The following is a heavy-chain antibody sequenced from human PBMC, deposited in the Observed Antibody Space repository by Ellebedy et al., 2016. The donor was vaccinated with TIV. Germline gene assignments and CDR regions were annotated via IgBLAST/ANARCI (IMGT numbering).Heavy chain of an antibody. D-gene: IGHD3-10*01. V-gene: IGHV4-61*01. CDR1: GGSVSSGSYY. CDR3: ARPGVSPYYYYGMDV. Sequence: SETLSLXXTVSGGSVSSGSYYWSWIRQPPGKGLEWIGYIYHSGSTNYNPSLKSRVTISVDTSKNQFSLKLSSVTAADTAVYYCARPGVSPYYYYGMDVWGQGTTVTVS. J-gene: IGHJ6*02. CDR2: IYHSGST.